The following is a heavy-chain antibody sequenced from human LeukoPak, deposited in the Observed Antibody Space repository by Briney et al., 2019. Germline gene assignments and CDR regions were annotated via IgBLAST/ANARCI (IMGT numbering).Heavy chain of an antibody. CDR3: AGGGGLAAVDMNWFDP. V-gene: IGHV1-2*02. J-gene: IGHJ5*02. CDR1: VYTFTAYY. Sequence: ASMKVTCKASVYTFTAYYMHWVRQAPGQGLEWMGWINPNSGGTNYAQKFQGRVTMTRDTSISTAYLELSRLTSDDTAVYYCAGGGGLAAVDMNWFDPWGQGTLVTVSS. CDR2: INPNSGGT. D-gene: IGHD6-13*01.